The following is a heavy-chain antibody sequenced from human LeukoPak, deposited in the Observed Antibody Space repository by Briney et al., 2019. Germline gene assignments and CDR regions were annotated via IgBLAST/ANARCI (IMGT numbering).Heavy chain of an antibody. D-gene: IGHD3-22*01. CDR3: ARYSGYYLSYFDY. Sequence: SSETLSLTCAVYAGSFSGYYWSWPRPPPGQGLEWIGEINHSGSTNYNPSLKSRGTISVDTSKNQFSLKLSAVTAADTALYYCARYSGYYLSYFDYLGQGTLVTVSS. CDR2: INHSGST. J-gene: IGHJ4*02. V-gene: IGHV4-34*01. CDR1: AGSFSGYY.